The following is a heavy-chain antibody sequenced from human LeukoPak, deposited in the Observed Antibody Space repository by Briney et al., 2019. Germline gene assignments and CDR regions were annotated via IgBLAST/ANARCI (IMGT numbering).Heavy chain of an antibody. Sequence: ASVKVSCKASGYTFTTYTLHWVRQAPGQRLEWMGYINTGNGNTKYSQEFQGRVTITRDTSASTAYMELSSLRSEDMAVYSCASPKGYSDAFDIWGQGTMVTVSS. CDR2: INTGNGNT. J-gene: IGHJ3*02. CDR3: ASPKGYSDAFDI. D-gene: IGHD6-13*01. CDR1: GYTFTTYT. V-gene: IGHV1-3*03.